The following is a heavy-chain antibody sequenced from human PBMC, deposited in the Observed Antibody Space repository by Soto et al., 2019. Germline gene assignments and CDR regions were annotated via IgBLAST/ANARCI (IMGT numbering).Heavy chain of an antibody. D-gene: IGHD3-3*01. V-gene: IGHV5-51*01. Sequence: EVQLVQSGAEVKKPGESLKISCKGSGYSFTSYWIGWVRQMPGKGLEWMGIIYPGDSDTRYSPSFQGQVTISADKSISTAYLQWSSLKASDTAMYYCARLDRGYYDFWSGYGVGHNYGMDVWGQGTTVTVSS. CDR3: ARLDRGYYDFWSGYGVGHNYGMDV. J-gene: IGHJ6*02. CDR2: IYPGDSDT. CDR1: GYSFTSYW.